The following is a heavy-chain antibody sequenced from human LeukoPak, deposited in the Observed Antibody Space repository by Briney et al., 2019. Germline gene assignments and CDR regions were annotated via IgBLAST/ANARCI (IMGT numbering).Heavy chain of an antibody. D-gene: IGHD3-3*01. J-gene: IGHJ4*02. V-gene: IGHV4-30-2*01. Sequence: SQPRSLTCSVPGASINTGGYYWSWIRPPPGKGLEGFGYIYPSGSTYYNPSLKSRVTLSVDRSKNQFSLRPTSVPGADPAVYYCARGVGSVGYDFWSDYYGYFDYWGQGTLVTVSS. CDR2: IYPSGST. CDR1: GASINTGGYY. CDR3: ARGVGSVGYDFWSDYYGYFDY.